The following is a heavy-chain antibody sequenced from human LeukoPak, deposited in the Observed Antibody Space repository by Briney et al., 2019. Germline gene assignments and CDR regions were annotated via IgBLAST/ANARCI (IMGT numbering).Heavy chain of an antibody. J-gene: IGHJ4*02. CDR3: TRETSSRYFDY. CDR2: ISAYNGNA. Sequence: VKVSCKASGYTFTSYGISWVRQAPGQGLEWMGWISAYNGNANYAQKLQGRVTMTTDTSTSTAYMELSSLRSEDTAVYYCTRETSSRYFDYWGQGTLVTVSS. CDR1: GYTFTSYG. V-gene: IGHV1-18*01.